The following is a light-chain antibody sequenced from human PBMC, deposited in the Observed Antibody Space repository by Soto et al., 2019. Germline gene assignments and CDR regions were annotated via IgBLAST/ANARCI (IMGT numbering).Light chain of an antibody. CDR1: QSVSSN. V-gene: IGKV3-15*01. CDR2: GAS. J-gene: IGKJ1*01. CDR3: QQYNNWPPWT. Sequence: EIVMTQSPATLSVSPGERATLSCRASQSVSSNLAWYQQKPGQAPTLPIYGASTRATGIPARFSGSGSGTEFTLTISSLQSEDFAVYYCQQYNNWPPWTFGQGTKVEIK.